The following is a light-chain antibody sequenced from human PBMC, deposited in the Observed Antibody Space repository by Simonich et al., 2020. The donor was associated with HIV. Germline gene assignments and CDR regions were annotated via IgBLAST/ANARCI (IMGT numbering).Light chain of an antibody. CDR3: QKYYSTPWT. CDR2: WAS. Sequence: DIVMTQSPDSLAVSLGERATINCKSRQTFLYSSNNKNYLAWYQQKPGQPPKLLIYWASTRQSGVPDRFSGSGSGTDFTLTISSLQAEDVAVYYCQKYYSTPWTFGQGTKVEIK. V-gene: IGKV4-1*01. CDR1: QTFLYSSNNKNY. J-gene: IGKJ1*01.